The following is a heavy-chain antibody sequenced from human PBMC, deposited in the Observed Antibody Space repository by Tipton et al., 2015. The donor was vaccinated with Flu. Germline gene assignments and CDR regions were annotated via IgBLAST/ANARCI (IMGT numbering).Heavy chain of an antibody. Sequence: TLSLTCTVSGDSMRRDYFWGWIRQAPGKGLEWIGNIHYSGSPHYNPSLQSRVTISVDTSKNQFSLRLGSVTAADTAVYYCARGRDDFWSGYSPFDYWGQGTLVTVSS. D-gene: IGHD3-3*01. CDR1: GDSMRRDYF. CDR2: IHYSGSP. J-gene: IGHJ4*02. V-gene: IGHV4-38-2*02. CDR3: ARGRDDFWSGYSPFDY.